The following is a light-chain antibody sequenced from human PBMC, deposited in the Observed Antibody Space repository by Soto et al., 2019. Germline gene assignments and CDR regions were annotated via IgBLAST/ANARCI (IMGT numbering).Light chain of an antibody. CDR1: SGDIGSYNR. CDR2: EVT. Sequence: QSVLTQPASVSGSPGQSITISCTGTSGDIGSYNRVSWYQQHPGKAPKLIIYEVTDRPSGVSNRFSGSKSGNTASLTISGLQAEDEAEYYCSSYTSSSTHVVFGGGTKLTVL. J-gene: IGLJ2*01. V-gene: IGLV2-14*01. CDR3: SSYTSSSTHVV.